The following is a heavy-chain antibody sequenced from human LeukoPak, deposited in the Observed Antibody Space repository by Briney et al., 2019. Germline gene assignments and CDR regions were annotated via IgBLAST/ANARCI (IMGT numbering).Heavy chain of an antibody. CDR1: GYTFTSYG. J-gene: IGHJ6*03. CDR3: ARGSGWASYYNLYYYYYYMDV. CDR2: ISAYNGNT. D-gene: IGHD3-10*01. V-gene: IGHV1-18*01. Sequence: ASVKVSCKASGYTFTSYGISWVRQAPGQGLEWMGWISAYNGNTNYAQKLQGRVTMTTDTSTSTAYMELRSLRSDDTAVYYCARGSGWASYYNLYYYYYYMDVWGKGTTVTVSS.